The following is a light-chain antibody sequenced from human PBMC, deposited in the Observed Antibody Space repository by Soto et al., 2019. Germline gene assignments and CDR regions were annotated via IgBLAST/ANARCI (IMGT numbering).Light chain of an antibody. Sequence: DTQMTQSPSSLSASVGDRVTITCRASQSISSSLNWYQQRPGNAPKLLICGAASLQSGVPSRFSGSRSGTDFTLTISSLQPEDFATYYCQQSFNSPWTFGQGTKVEIK. CDR2: GAA. V-gene: IGKV1-39*01. CDR3: QQSFNSPWT. CDR1: QSISSS. J-gene: IGKJ1*01.